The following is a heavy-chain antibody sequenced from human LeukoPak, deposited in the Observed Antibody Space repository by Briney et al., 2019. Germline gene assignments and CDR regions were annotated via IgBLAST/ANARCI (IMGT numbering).Heavy chain of an antibody. CDR1: GFTFSSYA. CDR3: ATCLYLWFGEPWVDY. V-gene: IGHV3-30*04. D-gene: IGHD3-10*01. CDR2: ISYDGSNK. J-gene: IGHJ4*02. Sequence: GRSLRLSCAASGFTFSSYAMHWVRQAPGKGLEWVAVISYDGSNKYYADSVKGRFTISRDNSKNTLYLQMNSLRAEDTAVYYCATCLYLWFGEPWVDYWGQGTLVTVSS.